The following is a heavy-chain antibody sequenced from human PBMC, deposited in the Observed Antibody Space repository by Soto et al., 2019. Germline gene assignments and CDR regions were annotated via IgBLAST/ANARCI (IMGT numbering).Heavy chain of an antibody. Sequence: QLQLRESGPGLVKPSETLSLTCTVSGGSISGGVGGLYYWSWVRQPPGKGLEWIGYIYDSRSTYYTPSLKSRVTISVDTSKNQFSLRLSSVTAADTAVYYCAREVIPLTTDWYFDLWGRGTLVTVSS. CDR1: GGSISGGVGGLYY. CDR3: AREVIPLTTDWYFDL. V-gene: IGHV4-30-4*01. J-gene: IGHJ2*01. CDR2: IYDSRST. D-gene: IGHD4-17*01.